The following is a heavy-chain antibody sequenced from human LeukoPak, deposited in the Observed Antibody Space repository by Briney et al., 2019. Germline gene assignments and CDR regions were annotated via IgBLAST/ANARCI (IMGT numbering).Heavy chain of an antibody. J-gene: IGHJ2*01. CDR3: ARNRPLSWYFDL. V-gene: IGHV4-59*01. Sequence: SETLSLTCTVSGDSIRTYYWSWIRQSPGKGLEWIGYIYYSGRTNYDSSLKSRVSISMDTSKNQFPLHLYSVTAADTAFYYCARNRPLSWYFDLWGRGTLVTVSS. CDR1: GDSIRTYY. CDR2: IYYSGRT.